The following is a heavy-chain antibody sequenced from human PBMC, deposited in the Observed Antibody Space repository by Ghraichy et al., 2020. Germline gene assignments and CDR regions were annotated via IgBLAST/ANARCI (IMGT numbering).Heavy chain of an antibody. CDR3: MRDWRNYGMDV. CDR2: INGEGSST. J-gene: IGHJ6*02. Sequence: GESLNISCAASGFTLSNFWVHWVRQVPGKGLVWVSRINGEGSSTSYADSVRGRFSISRDNAKNTVFLLMNSLRAEDTALYYCMRDWRNYGMDVWGQGTTVTVSS. CDR1: GFTLSNFW. V-gene: IGHV3-74*01. D-gene: IGHD3-3*01.